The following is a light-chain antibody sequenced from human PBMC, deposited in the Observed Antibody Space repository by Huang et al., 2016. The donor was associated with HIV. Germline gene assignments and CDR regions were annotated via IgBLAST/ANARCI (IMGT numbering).Light chain of an antibody. J-gene: IGKJ1*01. CDR3: QQRSNWPGT. CDR1: QSVSSY. Sequence: EIVLTQSPATLSLSPGERATLSCRASQSVSSYLAWYQQKPGQAPRLLIYDASHRSTRIRARVSGSGSGTGFTITISSLGPEDFAVYDCQQRSNWPGTFGQWTKVEIK. V-gene: IGKV3-11*01. CDR2: DAS.